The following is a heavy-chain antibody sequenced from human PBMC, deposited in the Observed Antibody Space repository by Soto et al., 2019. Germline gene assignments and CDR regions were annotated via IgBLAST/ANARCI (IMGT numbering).Heavy chain of an antibody. V-gene: IGHV1-69*13. CDR3: AREGYCSSTSCWQRSDAFGI. J-gene: IGHJ3*02. D-gene: IGHD2-2*01. Sequence: ASVKVSCKASGGTFSSYAISWVRQAPGQGLEWMGGIIPIFGTANYAQKFQGRVTITADESTSTAYMELSSLRSEDTAVYYCAREGYCSSTSCWQRSDAFGIWGQGTMVTVSS. CDR2: IIPIFGTA. CDR1: GGTFSSYA.